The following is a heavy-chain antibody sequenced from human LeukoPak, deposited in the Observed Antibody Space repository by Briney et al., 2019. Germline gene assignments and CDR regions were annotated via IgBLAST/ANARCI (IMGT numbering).Heavy chain of an antibody. V-gene: IGHV4-31*03. CDR2: IYYSGST. CDR3: ARAKITMIVHGSLGYFDL. CDR1: GGSISSGGYY. Sequence: KTSETLSLTCTVSGGSISSGGYYWSWIRQHPGKGLEWIGYIYYSGSTYYNPSLKSRVTISVDTSKNQFSLKLSSVTAADTAVYYCARAKITMIVHGSLGYFDLWGRGTLVTVSS. D-gene: IGHD3-22*01. J-gene: IGHJ2*01.